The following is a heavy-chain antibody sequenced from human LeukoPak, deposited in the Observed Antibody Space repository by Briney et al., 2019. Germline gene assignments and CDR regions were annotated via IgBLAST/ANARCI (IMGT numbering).Heavy chain of an antibody. Sequence: PGTSLRLSCAASGFTFSSYGMHWVRQAPGKGLEWVAVIWYDGSNKYYADSVLGRFTISRDNSKNTLYVQTNSLRAEDTAVYYCARDVTSRYFDLWGRGTLVTVSS. V-gene: IGHV3-33*01. CDR1: GFTFSSYG. D-gene: IGHD6-6*01. CDR2: IWYDGSNK. J-gene: IGHJ2*01. CDR3: ARDVTSRYFDL.